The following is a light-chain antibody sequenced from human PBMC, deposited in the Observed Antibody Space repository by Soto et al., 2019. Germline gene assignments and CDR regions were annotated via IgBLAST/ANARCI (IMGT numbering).Light chain of an antibody. V-gene: IGLV2-8*01. J-gene: IGLJ1*01. CDR2: EGV. CDR1: KNDIGVYDF. CDR3: KSYAGSNSYV. Sequence: QSVLTQPPSASGSPGQSVTISCTGTKNDIGVYDFVSWYQHHPGKAPRLIIYEGVQRPSGVPDRFSGSKSGNTASLTVSGLLAADEADYFCKSYAGSNSYVFGSGTKVTVL.